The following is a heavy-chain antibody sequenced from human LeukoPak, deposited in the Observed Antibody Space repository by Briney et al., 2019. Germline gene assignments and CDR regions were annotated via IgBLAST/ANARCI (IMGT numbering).Heavy chain of an antibody. Sequence: ASVKVSCKASGGTFSSYAISWVRQAPGQGLEWMGGIIPIFGTANYAQKFQGRVTITTDESTSTAYMELSSLGSEDTAVYYCARVVRDSSGYVPHYFDYWGQGTLVTVSS. D-gene: IGHD3-22*01. CDR2: IIPIFGTA. V-gene: IGHV1-69*05. CDR3: ARVVRDSSGYVPHYFDY. J-gene: IGHJ4*02. CDR1: GGTFSSYA.